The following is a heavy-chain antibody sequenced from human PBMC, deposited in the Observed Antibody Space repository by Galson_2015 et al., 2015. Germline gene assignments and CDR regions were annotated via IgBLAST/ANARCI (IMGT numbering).Heavy chain of an antibody. CDR2: ISGTGTNT. J-gene: IGHJ4*02. CDR3: AKDSGDHDY. CDR1: GFTFSSYA. V-gene: IGHV3-23*01. D-gene: IGHD4-17*01. Sequence: SLRLSCAASGFTFSSYAMSWVRQVPGKGLEWVSAISGTGTNTYYADSVKGRFTISRDNSKNTLFLQMNSLRAEDTALYYCAKDSGDHDYWGPGTLVTVSS.